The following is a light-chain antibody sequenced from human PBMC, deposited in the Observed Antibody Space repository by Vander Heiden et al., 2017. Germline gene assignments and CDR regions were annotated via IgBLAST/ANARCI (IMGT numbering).Light chain of an antibody. J-gene: IGKJ2*01. CDR2: GAS. CDR3: QQYGSSPLYT. V-gene: IGKV3-20*01. CDR1: QSVSSSY. Sequence: EVVLTQSPGTVPLPPGERATLSCRASQSVSSSYLSWYQQKPGQAPRLLIYGASSRATGIPDRLSGSGSGTDFTLTISRLDHEDFAVYYCQQYGSSPLYTFGQGTKLEIK.